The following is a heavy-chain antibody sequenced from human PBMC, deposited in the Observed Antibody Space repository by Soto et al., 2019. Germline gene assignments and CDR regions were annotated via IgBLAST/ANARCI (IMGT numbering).Heavy chain of an antibody. V-gene: IGHV1-18*01. Sequence: QVQLVQSGAEVKKPGASVKVSCKASGYTFTSYGISWVRQAPGQGLEWMGWISAYNGNTNYAQKLQGRVTMTTDTYTSTAYMELRSLRSDDTAVYYCARVGGRYCSSTSCYSLDYWGQGTLVTVSS. D-gene: IGHD2-2*01. J-gene: IGHJ4*02. CDR1: GYTFTSYG. CDR2: ISAYNGNT. CDR3: ARVGGRYCSSTSCYSLDY.